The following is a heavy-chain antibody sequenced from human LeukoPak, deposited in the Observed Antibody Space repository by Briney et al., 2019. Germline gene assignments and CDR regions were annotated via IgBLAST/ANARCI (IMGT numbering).Heavy chain of an antibody. CDR1: GYTFTSYG. CDR2: IRAYNGNT. CDR3: ARLYYDILTGYSNFDY. V-gene: IGHV1-18*04. J-gene: IGHJ4*02. Sequence: GASVKVSCKASGYTFTSYGISWVRQAPGQGLEWMGWIRAYNGNTNYAQKLQGRVTMTTDTSTSTAYMELRSLRSDDTAVYYCARLYYDILTGYSNFDYWGQGTLVTVSS. D-gene: IGHD3-9*01.